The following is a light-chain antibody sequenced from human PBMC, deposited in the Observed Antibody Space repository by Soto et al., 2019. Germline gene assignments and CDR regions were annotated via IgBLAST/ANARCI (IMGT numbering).Light chain of an antibody. CDR2: GAS. Sequence: EIVLTQSPGTLSLSPGGRATLSCRASQSVSNNYLAWFQQKPGQAPRILIYGASNRATGIPDRFSGSGSGTDFTLTISRLEPEDFVVYYCHQYGRSPYTFGQGTKLEIK. CDR1: QSVSNNY. V-gene: IGKV3-20*01. CDR3: HQYGRSPYT. J-gene: IGKJ2*01.